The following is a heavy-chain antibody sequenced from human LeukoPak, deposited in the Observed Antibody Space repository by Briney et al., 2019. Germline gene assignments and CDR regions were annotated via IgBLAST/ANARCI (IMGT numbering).Heavy chain of an antibody. CDR1: GFTSNSYG. D-gene: IGHD3-3*02. CDR3: AKAIVPLISGQFWDY. J-gene: IGHJ4*02. Sequence: GGSLRLSCAASGFTSNSYGMSWVRQAPGKGLEWDLAMSGSGVNTDYADSVKGRFTISRDTSKNTLYLQMNSLRAEDTAIYYCAKAIVPLISGQFWDYWGQGTLVTVSS. V-gene: IGHV3-23*01. CDR2: MSGSGVNT.